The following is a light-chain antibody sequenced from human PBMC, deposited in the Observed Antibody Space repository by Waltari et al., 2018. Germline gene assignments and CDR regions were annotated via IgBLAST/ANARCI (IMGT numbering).Light chain of an antibody. V-gene: IGKV3-11*01. J-gene: IGKJ4*01. Sequence: EIVLTQSPATLSLSSGDRVTLSCRASQSFSSSLAWYQQRPGQAPRLLIYDASNRANGIPARFSGSGSGTDFTLTISSLEPEDFAVYYCQQRSSWPLTFGGGTKVEVK. CDR3: QQRSSWPLT. CDR1: QSFSSS. CDR2: DAS.